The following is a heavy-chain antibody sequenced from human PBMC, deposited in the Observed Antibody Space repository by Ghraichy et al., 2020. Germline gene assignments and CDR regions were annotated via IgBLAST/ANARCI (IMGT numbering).Heavy chain of an antibody. Sequence: SETLSLTCAVYGGSFSGYFWSWIRQPPGKGLEWIGDIDHTGSTNYNPSLGSRVSISLDRSKNQLSLKVTSVTAADTAVYFCARDNIALVTVSAASLFDSWGQGTLVTVSS. D-gene: IGHD2-2*01. CDR3: ARDNIALVTVSAASLFDS. V-gene: IGHV4-34*01. J-gene: IGHJ4*02. CDR2: IDHTGST. CDR1: GGSFSGYF.